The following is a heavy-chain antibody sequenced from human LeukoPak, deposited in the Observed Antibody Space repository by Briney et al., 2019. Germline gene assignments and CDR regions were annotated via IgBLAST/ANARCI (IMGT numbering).Heavy chain of an antibody. CDR2: ISSSGSTI. J-gene: IGHJ4*02. D-gene: IGHD3-3*01. V-gene: IGHV3-11*04. CDR3: ATYYDFWSGYDYFDY. CDR1: GFTFSDYY. Sequence: PGGSLRLSCAASGFTFSDYYMSWIRQAPGKGLEWVSYISSSGSTIYYADSVKGRFTISRDNAKNSLYLQMNSLRAEDTAVYYCATYYDFWSGYDYFDYWGQGTLVTVSS.